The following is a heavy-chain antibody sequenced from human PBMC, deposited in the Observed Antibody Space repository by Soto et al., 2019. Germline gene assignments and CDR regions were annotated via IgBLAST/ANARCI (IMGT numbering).Heavy chain of an antibody. CDR2: IYSDGNT. J-gene: IGHJ4*02. V-gene: IGHV3-53*02. CDR3: ARGRGNCVVTTCYLPFDS. D-gene: IGHD2-2*01. CDR1: GFTVSSKY. Sequence: EVQLVETGGGLIQPGGSLILSCAAYGFTVSSKYMSWLRQTPGKGLEWVSIIYSDGNTYYADSVKGRFTISIDNSKNTLNLQMNSLRAEDTAVYFCARGRGNCVVTTCYLPFDSWGQGTLVTVSS.